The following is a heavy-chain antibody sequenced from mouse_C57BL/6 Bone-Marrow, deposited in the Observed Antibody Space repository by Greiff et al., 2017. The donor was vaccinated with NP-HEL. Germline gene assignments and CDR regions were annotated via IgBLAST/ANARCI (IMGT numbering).Heavy chain of an antibody. CDR3: ARRGIYYGNYGEDY. J-gene: IGHJ2*01. D-gene: IGHD2-1*01. Sequence: EVKLVESGGGLVQPGGSLKLSCAASGFTFSDYYMYWVRQTPEKRLEWVAYISNGGGSTYYPDTVKGRFTISRDNAKNTLYLQMSRLKSEDTAMYYCARRGIYYGNYGEDYWGQGTTLTVSS. V-gene: IGHV5-12*01. CDR2: ISNGGGST. CDR1: GFTFSDYY.